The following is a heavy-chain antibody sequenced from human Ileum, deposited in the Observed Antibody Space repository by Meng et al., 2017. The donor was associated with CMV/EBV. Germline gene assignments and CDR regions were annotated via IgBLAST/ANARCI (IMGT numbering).Heavy chain of an antibody. V-gene: IGHV3-30*02. CDR2: IRYDESKR. CDR1: GFIFSNYG. J-gene: IGHJ6*02. CDR3: AKDFNDGMAV. Sequence: GESLKISCATSGFIFSNYGMHWVRQAPGKGLEWVTFIRYDESKRYYADSMKGRFTISRDNSKNTLYLQMNSLRAEDTAVYYCAKDFNDGMAVWGQGTPV.